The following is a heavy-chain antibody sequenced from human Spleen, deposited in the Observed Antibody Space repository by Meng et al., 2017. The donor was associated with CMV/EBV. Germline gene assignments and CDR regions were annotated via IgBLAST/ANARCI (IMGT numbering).Heavy chain of an antibody. V-gene: IGHV3-15*01. J-gene: IGHJ4*02. D-gene: IGHD1-26*01. CDR3: TTDDSGSWSRLHY. CDR1: GVTLGKVW. Sequence: GESLKISCVVSGVTLGKVWMSWVRQAPGKGLEWVGRIKSKTDGGTTDYTAPVKGRFTISRDDSKNTLYLQMNSLKTEDTAVYYCTTDDSGSWSRLHYWGQGTLVTVSS. CDR2: IKSKTDGGTT.